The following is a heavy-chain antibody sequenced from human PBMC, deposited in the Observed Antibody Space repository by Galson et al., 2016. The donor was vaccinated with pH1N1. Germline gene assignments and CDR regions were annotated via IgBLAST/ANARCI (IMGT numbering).Heavy chain of an antibody. D-gene: IGHD6-13*01. J-gene: IGHJ1*01. CDR2: IKQDGSVK. V-gene: IGHV3-7*01. Sequence: SLRLSCAASGFTFSTYWMTWVRQAPGKGLEWVANIKQDGSVKYYVDSVKGRFTISRDNAKNSLYLQMNSLRAEDKAVYYCARDIGAGDCYWGQGTLVTVSS. CDR3: ARDIGAGDCY. CDR1: GFTFSTYW.